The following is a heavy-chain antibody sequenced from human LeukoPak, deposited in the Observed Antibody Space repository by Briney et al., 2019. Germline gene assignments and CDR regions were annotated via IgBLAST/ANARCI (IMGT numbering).Heavy chain of an antibody. J-gene: IGHJ4*02. Sequence: GGSLRLSCAASGFTFSSYGMHWVRQAPGKGLEWVAFIRYDGSNKYYADSVKGRFTISRDNSKNTLYLQMNSLRAEDTAVYYCAKERDTAVVTIDYWGQGTLVTVSS. V-gene: IGHV3-30*02. CDR1: GFTFSSYG. CDR3: AKERDTAVVTIDY. CDR2: IRYDGSNK. D-gene: IGHD5-18*01.